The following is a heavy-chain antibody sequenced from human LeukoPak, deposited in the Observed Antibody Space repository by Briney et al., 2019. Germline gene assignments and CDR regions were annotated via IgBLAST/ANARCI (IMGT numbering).Heavy chain of an antibody. CDR1: GYTFTSYA. V-gene: IGHV7-4-1*02. CDR2: INTNTGNP. Sequence: GASVKVSCKASGYTFTSYAMNWVRQAPGQGLEWMGWINTNTGNPTYAQGFTGRFVFSLDTSVSTAYLQISSLKAEDTAVYYCAREGHIAVAGASYYYYYMDVWGKGTTVTVSS. D-gene: IGHD6-19*01. CDR3: AREGHIAVAGASYYYYYMDV. J-gene: IGHJ6*03.